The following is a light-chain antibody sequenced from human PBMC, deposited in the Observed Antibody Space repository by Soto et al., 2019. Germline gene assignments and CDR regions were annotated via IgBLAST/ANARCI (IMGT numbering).Light chain of an antibody. Sequence: QSALPQPASVSGSPGQSITISCTGTSSDVGGYNYVTWYQQHPGKAPQLMIYDVSNRPSVVSNRYSGSKSGNTASLTISGRQAEDEAYYYCSSYTSSSTVVFGGGTQLTVL. J-gene: IGLJ2*01. CDR1: SSDVGGYNY. CDR2: DVS. CDR3: SSYTSSSTVV. V-gene: IGLV2-14*01.